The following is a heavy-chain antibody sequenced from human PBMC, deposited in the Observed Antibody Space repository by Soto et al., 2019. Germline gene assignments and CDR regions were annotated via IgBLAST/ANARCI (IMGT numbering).Heavy chain of an antibody. CDR2: IIPILGIA. CDR3: ARTPEMATTSDAFDI. CDR1: GGTFSSYT. Sequence: QVQLVQSGAEVKKPGSSVKVSCKASGGTFSSYTISWVRQAPGQGLEWMGRIIPILGIANYAQKFQGRVTSTADKATSTAYMELSSLRSEDTAVYYCARTPEMATTSDAFDIWGQGTMVTVSS. V-gene: IGHV1-69*02. J-gene: IGHJ3*02. D-gene: IGHD5-12*01.